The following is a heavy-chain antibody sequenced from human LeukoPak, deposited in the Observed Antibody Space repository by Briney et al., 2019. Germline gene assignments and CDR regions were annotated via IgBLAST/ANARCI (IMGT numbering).Heavy chain of an antibody. J-gene: IGHJ2*01. CDR2: IWYDGSNK. CDR3: ARAVRGSSWYPGYFDL. D-gene: IGHD6-13*01. Sequence: PGRSLRLSCAASGFTFSSYGMHWVRQAPGKGLEWVAVIWYDGSNKYYADSVKGRFTISRDNSKNTLYLQMNSLRAEDTAVYYCARAVRGSSWYPGYFDLWGRGTLVTVSS. CDR1: GFTFSSYG. V-gene: IGHV3-33*01.